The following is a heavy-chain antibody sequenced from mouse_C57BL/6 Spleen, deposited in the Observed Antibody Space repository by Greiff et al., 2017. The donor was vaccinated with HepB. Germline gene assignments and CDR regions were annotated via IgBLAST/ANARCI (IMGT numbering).Heavy chain of an antibody. J-gene: IGHJ1*03. CDR1: GYAFTNYL. CDR3: ARSDGSTHWYFDV. Sequence: QVQLQQSGAELVRPGPSVKVSCKASGYAFTNYLIEWVKQRPGQGLEWIGVINPGSGGTNYNEKFKGKATLTADKSSSTAYMQLSSLTSEDSAVYFCARSDGSTHWYFDVWGTGTTVTVSS. D-gene: IGHD1-1*01. V-gene: IGHV1-54*01. CDR2: INPGSGGT.